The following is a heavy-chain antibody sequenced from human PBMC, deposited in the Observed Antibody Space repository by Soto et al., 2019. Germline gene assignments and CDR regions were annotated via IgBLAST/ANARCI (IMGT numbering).Heavy chain of an antibody. Sequence: QVQLQESGPGLVKPSQTLSLTCTVSGGSISSGGYYWRWIRQHPGKGLEWIGTIYYSGNTYYNPALKSRVTISEDTSKYQFSLKLSSVTAADTSVYYCARATYYYDSSGYSDRVLDYWGQGTLVTVSS. D-gene: IGHD3-22*01. CDR3: ARATYYYDSSGYSDRVLDY. J-gene: IGHJ4*02. CDR1: GGSISSGGYY. CDR2: IYYSGNT. V-gene: IGHV4-31*03.